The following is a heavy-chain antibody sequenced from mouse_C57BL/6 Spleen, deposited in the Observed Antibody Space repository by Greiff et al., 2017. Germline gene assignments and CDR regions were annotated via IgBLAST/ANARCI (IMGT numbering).Heavy chain of an antibody. D-gene: IGHD2-5*01. CDR2: IDPEDGET. V-gene: IGHV14-2*01. CDR3: ARSLYSNYGYFDV. Sequence: VQLKQSGAELVKPGASVKLSCTASGFNIKDYYMHWVKQRTEQGLEWIGRIDPEDGETKYAPKFPGKATITADTSSNTAYLQLSSLTSEDTAVYYCARSLYSNYGYFDVWGTGTTVTVSS. CDR1: GFNIKDYY. J-gene: IGHJ1*03.